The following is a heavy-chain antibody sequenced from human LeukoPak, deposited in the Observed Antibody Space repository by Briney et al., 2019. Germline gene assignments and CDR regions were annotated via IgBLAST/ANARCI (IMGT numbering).Heavy chain of an antibody. Sequence: SETLSLTCTVSGYSISNGHYWSWIRQFPGRGLEWFGTIYQSGTTYYNPSLRSRVTISVDTSKNQFSLKLTSVTAADTAVYYCARQSQSLGGNHFESWFDSWGQGTLVTVSS. J-gene: IGHJ5*01. CDR2: IYQSGTT. CDR1: GYSISNGHY. V-gene: IGHV4-38-2*02. D-gene: IGHD2-15*01. CDR3: ARQSQSLGGNHFESWFDS.